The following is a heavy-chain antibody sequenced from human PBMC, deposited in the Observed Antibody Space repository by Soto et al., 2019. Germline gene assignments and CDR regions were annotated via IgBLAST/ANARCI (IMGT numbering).Heavy chain of an antibody. Sequence: EVQLVESGGGLVQPGGSLRLSCAASGFTFSSYSMNWVRQAPGKGLEWVSYISSSSSTIYYADSVKGRFTISRDNAKNSLYLPMNSLRDEDTAVYYCASRKYYDSSGYPNWGQGTLVTVSS. CDR3: ASRKYYDSSGYPN. J-gene: IGHJ4*02. V-gene: IGHV3-48*02. CDR2: ISSSSSTI. D-gene: IGHD3-22*01. CDR1: GFTFSSYS.